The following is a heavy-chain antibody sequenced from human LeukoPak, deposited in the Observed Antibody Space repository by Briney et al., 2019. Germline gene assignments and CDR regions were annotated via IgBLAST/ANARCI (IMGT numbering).Heavy chain of an antibody. CDR1: LFTLSSYA. J-gene: IGHJ4*02. CDR3: ANEIALTTAYFDY. V-gene: IGHV3-23*01. Sequence: RGGSLRHSCAASLFTLSSYARRWVRPPPGKGEEWVSGKSDRGEQSHYARTVRARFTMPLERSMTTLYLPVNRLSAEDTPLYYCANEIALTTAYFDYWGQGTLVTVSS. D-gene: IGHD4-17*01. CDR2: KSDRGEQS.